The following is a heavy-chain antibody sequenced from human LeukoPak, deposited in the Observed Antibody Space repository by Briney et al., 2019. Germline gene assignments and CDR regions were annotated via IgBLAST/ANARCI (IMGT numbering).Heavy chain of an antibody. CDR3: ARESAATYFDY. D-gene: IGHD6-13*01. CDR2: INPSGGST. V-gene: IGHV1-46*01. Sequence: ASVKVSCKASGYTFTSYYMHWVRQAPGQGLEWMGIINPSGGSTSYAQKFQGRVTMTRDMSTSTVYMELSSLRSEDTAVYYCARESAATYFDYWGQGTLVTVSS. CDR1: GYTFTSYY. J-gene: IGHJ4*02.